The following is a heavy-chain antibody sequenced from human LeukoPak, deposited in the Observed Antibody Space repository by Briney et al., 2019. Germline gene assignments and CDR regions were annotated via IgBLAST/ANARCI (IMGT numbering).Heavy chain of an antibody. CDR1: AYTFTSYD. D-gene: IGHD2-2*01. CDR2: MNPNSGNT. J-gene: IGHJ4*02. Sequence: ASVKVSCKASAYTFTSYDINWVRQATGQGLEWTGWMNPNSGNTGYAQKFQGRVTMTRNTSISTAYMELSSLRSEDTAVYYCARVGAYCSSTSCPYYFDYWGQGTLVTVSS. CDR3: ARVGAYCSSTSCPYYFDY. V-gene: IGHV1-8*01.